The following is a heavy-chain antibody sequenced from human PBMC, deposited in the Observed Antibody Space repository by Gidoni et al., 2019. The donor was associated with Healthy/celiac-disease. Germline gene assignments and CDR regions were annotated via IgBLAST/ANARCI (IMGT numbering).Heavy chain of an antibody. V-gene: IGHV3-9*01. J-gene: IGHJ4*02. Sequence: EVQLVESGGGLVQPGRSLRLSCAASGFTFGDYAMHWVRQAPGKGLEVVSGISWNSGSIGYADSVKGRFTISRDNAKNSLYRQMNSLRAEDTALYYCAKVPHPYYYDSSGDYFDYWGQGTLVTVSS. CDR2: ISWNSGSI. CDR3: AKVPHPYYYDSSGDYFDY. D-gene: IGHD3-22*01. CDR1: GFTFGDYA.